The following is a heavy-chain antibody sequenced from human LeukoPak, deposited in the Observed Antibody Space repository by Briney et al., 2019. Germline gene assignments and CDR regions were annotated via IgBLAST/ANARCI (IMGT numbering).Heavy chain of an antibody. CDR2: INHSGST. J-gene: IGHJ6*03. CDR1: GASISTNSYY. Sequence: ASETLSLTCTVSGASISTNSYYWGWIRQPPGKGLEWIGEINHSGSTNYNPSLKSRVTISVDTSKNQFSLKLSSVTAADTAVYYCARVLRQLVKNKKNYYYYMDVWGKGTTVTVSS. V-gene: IGHV4-39*07. D-gene: IGHD6-6*01. CDR3: ARVLRQLVKNKKNYYYYMDV.